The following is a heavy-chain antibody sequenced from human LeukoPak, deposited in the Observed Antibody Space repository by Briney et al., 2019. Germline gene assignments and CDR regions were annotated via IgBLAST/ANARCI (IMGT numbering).Heavy chain of an antibody. Sequence: VASVKVSCKASGGTFSSYAISWVRQAPGQGLEWMGWISAYNGNTNYAQKLQGRVTMTTDTSTSTAYMELRSLRSDDTAVYYCARGGITTVRGVIISGNTVLKDWGQGTLVTVSS. CDR2: ISAYNGNT. V-gene: IGHV1-18*01. D-gene: IGHD3-10*01. J-gene: IGHJ4*02. CDR3: ARGGITTVRGVIISGNTVLKD. CDR1: GGTFSSYA.